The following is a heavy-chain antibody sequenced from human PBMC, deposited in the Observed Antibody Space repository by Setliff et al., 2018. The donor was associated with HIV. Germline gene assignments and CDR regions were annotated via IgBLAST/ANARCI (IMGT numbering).Heavy chain of an antibody. CDR3: ARRAAGGSSPNDYMDV. D-gene: IGHD6-6*01. Sequence: ASVKVSCKASGYTFISYGISWVRQAPGQGLEWMGWISPYNGNTNYAQKFQGRVTMTRDTFTSTAYMEVRSLRSDDTAVYYCARRAAGGSSPNDYMDVWGKGTTVTVSS. CDR1: GYTFISYG. J-gene: IGHJ6*03. V-gene: IGHV1-18*01. CDR2: ISPYNGNT.